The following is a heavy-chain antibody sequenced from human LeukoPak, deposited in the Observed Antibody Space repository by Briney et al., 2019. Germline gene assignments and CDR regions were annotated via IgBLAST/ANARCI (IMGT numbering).Heavy chain of an antibody. J-gene: IGHJ6*02. CDR2: IIPIFGTA. D-gene: IGHD2-8*01. CDR3: ARMVYAIAYYYGMDV. V-gene: IGHV1-69*13. CDR1: GGTFSSYA. Sequence: SVKVSCKASGGTFSSYAISWVRQAPGQGLEWMGGIIPIFGTANYAQKFQGRVTITADESTSTAYMELGSLRSEDTAVYYCARMVYAIAYYYGMDVWGQGTTVTASS.